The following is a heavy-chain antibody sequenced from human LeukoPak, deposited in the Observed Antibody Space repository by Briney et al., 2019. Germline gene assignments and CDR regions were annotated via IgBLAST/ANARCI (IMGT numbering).Heavy chain of an antibody. CDR2: INPSGGST. CDR1: GYTFTSYY. D-gene: IGHD1-26*01. J-gene: IGHJ4*02. V-gene: IGHV1-46*01. CDR3: ARAPRYSWSYYGAKEYYFDY. Sequence: ASVKVSCKASGYTFTSYYMHWVRQAPGQGLEGMGIINPSGGSTNYAQKFQGRVTMTRDMSTRTVYMEMSSLRSEDTAVYYCARAPRYSWSYYGAKEYYFDYWGQGTLVAVSS.